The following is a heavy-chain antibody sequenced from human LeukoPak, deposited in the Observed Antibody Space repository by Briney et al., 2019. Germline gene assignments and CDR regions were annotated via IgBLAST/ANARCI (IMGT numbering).Heavy chain of an antibody. CDR3: ARGAYGDAPSKDAFDI. J-gene: IGHJ3*02. D-gene: IGHD4-17*01. Sequence: GRCPRLSFAAAEFTFSDHYMSSTRQAPGKGLEWVSQISTISNYRKYAPSGKGRFTLSRDNAKNSLYLQMTSLSAADTAVYYCARGAYGDAPSKDAFDIWGERSLATVSS. V-gene: IGHV3-11*06. CDR1: EFTFSDHY. CDR2: ISTISNYR.